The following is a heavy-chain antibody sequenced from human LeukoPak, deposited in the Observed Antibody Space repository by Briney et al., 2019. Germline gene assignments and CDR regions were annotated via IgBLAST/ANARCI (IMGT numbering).Heavy chain of an antibody. CDR2: ISWNSDNI. V-gene: IGHV3-9*01. J-gene: IGHJ4*02. D-gene: IGHD1-7*01. CDR1: GFTFDDYA. CDR3: ARARGNSYFDD. Sequence: GGSLRLSCAASGFTFDDYAMHWVRQAPGKGLEWVSGISWNSDNIVYADSVRGRLTISRDNAKNSLYLRMNSLRAEDTALYYCARARGNSYFDDWGQGTLVAVSS.